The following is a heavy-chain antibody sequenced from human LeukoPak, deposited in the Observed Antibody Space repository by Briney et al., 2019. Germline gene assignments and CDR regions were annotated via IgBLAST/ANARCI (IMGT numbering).Heavy chain of an antibody. V-gene: IGHV4-31*03. CDR3: ARAIGYYYDGSGYYPSPPDY. Sequence: SQTLSLTCTVPGGSISRGGYYWSWIRQHPGKRLEWIGYIYYSGSTYYSPSLKSRVTISVDTSKNQFSLKLSSVTAADTAVYYCARAIGYYYDGSGYYPSPPDYWGQGTLVTVSS. D-gene: IGHD3-22*01. CDR1: GGSISRGGYY. CDR2: IYYSGST. J-gene: IGHJ4*02.